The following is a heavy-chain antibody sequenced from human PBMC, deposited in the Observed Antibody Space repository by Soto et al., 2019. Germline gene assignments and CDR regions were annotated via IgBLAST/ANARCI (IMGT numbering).Heavy chain of an antibody. CDR1: GGSISSSSYY. J-gene: IGHJ4*02. V-gene: IGHV4-39*01. CDR3: PVRSIRSPFDY. CDR2: IYYSGIT. Sequence: SETLSLTCTVSGGSISSSSYYWGWIRQPPGKGLEWIGSIYYSGITYYNPSLKSRVTISVDTSKNQFSLKLSSVTAADTAVYYCPVRSIRSPFDYWGQGTLVTVSS.